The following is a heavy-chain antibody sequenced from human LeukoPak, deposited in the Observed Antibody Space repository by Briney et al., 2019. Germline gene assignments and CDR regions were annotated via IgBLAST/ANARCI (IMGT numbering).Heavy chain of an antibody. V-gene: IGHV4-59*01. Sequence: SETLSLTCTVSGVSISNYYWSWIRQPPGKALQWIGYIYYTGTTKYNPSLKSRATISLDTSKNQFSPKLTSVTAADTALFFCARGYDIDVWGQGTTVTVSS. CDR1: GVSISNYY. CDR2: IYYTGTT. CDR3: ARGYDIDV. J-gene: IGHJ6*02.